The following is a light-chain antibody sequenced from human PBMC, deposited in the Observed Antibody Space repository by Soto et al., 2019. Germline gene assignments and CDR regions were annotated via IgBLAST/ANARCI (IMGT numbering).Light chain of an antibody. Sequence: QSVLTQSPSASASLGASVKLTCTLSSGHSSYAIAWHQQQPEKGPRYLMKLNSDGSHSKGDGIPARFSGSSSGAERYLTISSLQSEDEADYYCQTWGTGIRWVFGGGTKLTVL. J-gene: IGLJ3*02. CDR2: LNSDGSH. CDR3: QTWGTGIRWV. V-gene: IGLV4-69*01. CDR1: SGHSSYA.